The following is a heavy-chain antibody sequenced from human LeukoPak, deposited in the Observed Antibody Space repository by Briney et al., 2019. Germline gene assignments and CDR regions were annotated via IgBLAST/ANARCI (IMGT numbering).Heavy chain of an antibody. CDR3: ARDGGYCRGGSCPYYYYGMDV. CDR1: GFTFSSNS. V-gene: IGHV3-21*01. CDR2: ISSISSYL. D-gene: IGHD2-15*01. J-gene: IGHJ6*02. Sequence: GGSLRLSCGASGFTFSSNSMNWGRHGPGKGLEGVSSISSISSYLYYADSVTGRFTISRDNAKTSLYLPMNSLRAEDTAVYYCARDGGYCRGGSCPYYYYGMDVWGQGTTVTVSS.